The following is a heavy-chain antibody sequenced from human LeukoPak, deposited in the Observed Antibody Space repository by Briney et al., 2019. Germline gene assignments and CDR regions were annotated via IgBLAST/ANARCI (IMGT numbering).Heavy chain of an antibody. J-gene: IGHJ4*02. D-gene: IGHD1-20*01. CDR2: SYYSGSP. CDR1: AGSISSRSYY. CDR3: VRRILGTTSDSFDY. Sequence: SETLSLTCTVSAGSISSRSYYWGWIRQPPGKGLEWIGSSYYSGSPHYNPSLKSRVAISVDTSKNEFSLKLSSVTAADTAVYYCVRRILGTTSDSFDYWGQGTLVTVSS. V-gene: IGHV4-39*01.